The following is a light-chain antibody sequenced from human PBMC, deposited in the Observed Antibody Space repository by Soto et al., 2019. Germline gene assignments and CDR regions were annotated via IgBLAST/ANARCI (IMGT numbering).Light chain of an antibody. CDR3: GSWDTSLSGII. Sequence: QSVLTQPPSVSAAPGQKVTISCSGGSFNIGDNYVSWYQQLPGTAPKLLIYDNNKRPSGIPDRFSGSKSGTSATLDISGLQTGDEADYYCGSWDTSLSGIIFGGGTKVTAL. V-gene: IGLV1-51*01. CDR1: SFNIGDNY. CDR2: DNN. J-gene: IGLJ2*01.